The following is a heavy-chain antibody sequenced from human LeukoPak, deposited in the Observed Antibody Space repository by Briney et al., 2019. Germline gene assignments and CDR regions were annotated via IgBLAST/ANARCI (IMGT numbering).Heavy chain of an antibody. J-gene: IGHJ6*03. V-gene: IGHV4-4*07. CDR1: GGSISSYY. CDR2: MYTCGST. Sequence: SETLSLTCTVSGGSISSYYWSWIRQPAGKGLEWIGRMYTCGSTNYNPSLKSRVTMSVDTSKNQFSLKLSSVTAADTAVYYCARGWGGSYHNYYMDVWGKGTTVTVSS. CDR3: ARGWGGSYHNYYMDV. D-gene: IGHD1-26*01.